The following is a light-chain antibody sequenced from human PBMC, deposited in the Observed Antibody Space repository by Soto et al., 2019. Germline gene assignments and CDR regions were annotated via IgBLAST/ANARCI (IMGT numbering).Light chain of an antibody. CDR2: QAS. Sequence: DIQMTQSPSTLSSSVGDSVTITCRASHSISVWLAWYQQKPGKAPKLLIYQASTLESGVPSRFSGRGSGTDFTLTISSLQPDDFATYYCQQYYTYPYTFSQGTKLEIK. V-gene: IGKV1-5*03. J-gene: IGKJ2*01. CDR1: HSISVW. CDR3: QQYYTYPYT.